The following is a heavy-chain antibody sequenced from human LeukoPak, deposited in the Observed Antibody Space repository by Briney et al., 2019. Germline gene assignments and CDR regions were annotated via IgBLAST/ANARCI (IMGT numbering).Heavy chain of an antibody. J-gene: IGHJ4*02. CDR3: ARGLSLDY. Sequence: GASVKVSCKASGYTFTDYYIHWVRQAPGQSLEWLGWINPDSGSTSYELKFRGRVTLTRATSISTAYMELSRLRSDDTAVYYCARGLSLDYWGQGTLVTVSS. D-gene: IGHD2-2*01. V-gene: IGHV1-2*02. CDR1: GYTFTDYY. CDR2: INPDSGST.